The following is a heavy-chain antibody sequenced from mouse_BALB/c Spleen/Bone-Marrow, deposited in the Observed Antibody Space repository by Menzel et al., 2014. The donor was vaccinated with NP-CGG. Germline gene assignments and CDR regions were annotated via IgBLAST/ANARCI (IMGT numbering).Heavy chain of an antibody. V-gene: IGHV5-9-4*01. CDR3: VREGAY. CDR1: GFTFSSYA. CDR2: ISSGGSYS. Sequence: EVNLVESGGGLVKPGGPLKVSCAASGFTFSSYAMSWVRQSPEKRLEWVAEISSGGSYSYYPDTVTGRFTISRDNAKNTLNLEMSSLRSEDTAMYYCVREGAYWGQGTLVTVSA. J-gene: IGHJ3*01.